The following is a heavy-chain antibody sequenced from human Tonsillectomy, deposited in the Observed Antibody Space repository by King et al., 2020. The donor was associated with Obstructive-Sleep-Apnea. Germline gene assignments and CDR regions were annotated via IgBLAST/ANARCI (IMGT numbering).Heavy chain of an antibody. Sequence: VQLVESGAEVKKPGESLKISCKGSGYSFTNYWIGWVRQMPGKGLEWMGIFYPGDSDTRYSPSFQGQVTISADKSISTAYLQWSSLRASDTAMYYCARGDSSSWYGGHAFDMWGQGTMVTVSS. D-gene: IGHD6-13*01. CDR3: ARGDSSSWYGGHAFDM. CDR1: GYSFTNYW. J-gene: IGHJ3*02. V-gene: IGHV5-51*01. CDR2: FYPGDSDT.